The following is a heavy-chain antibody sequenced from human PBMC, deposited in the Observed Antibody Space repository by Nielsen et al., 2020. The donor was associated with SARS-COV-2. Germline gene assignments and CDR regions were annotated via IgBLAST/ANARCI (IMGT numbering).Heavy chain of an antibody. Sequence: GSLRLSCAVYGGPFSGYYWNWIRQPPGKGLEWIGEIHPSGNTNYNPSLESRVTMSLDTSKNQFSLKLSSVTAADTAVYYCAKGTDSRKQGYWGQGTLVTVSA. V-gene: IGHV4-34*01. D-gene: IGHD6-13*01. J-gene: IGHJ4*02. CDR2: IHPSGNT. CDR3: AKGTDSRKQGY. CDR1: GGPFSGYY.